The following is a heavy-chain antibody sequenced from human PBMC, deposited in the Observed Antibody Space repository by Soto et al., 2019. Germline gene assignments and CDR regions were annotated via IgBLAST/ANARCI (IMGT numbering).Heavy chain of an antibody. CDR1: GGSISSGGYY. J-gene: IGHJ5*02. Sequence: SETLSLTCTVSGGSISSGGYYWSWIRQHPGKGLEWIGYIYYSGSTYYNPSLKSRVTISVDTSKNQFSLKLSSVTAADTAVYYCARGYSSSWDHNWFDPWGQGTLVTVSS. CDR3: ARGYSSSWDHNWFDP. CDR2: IYYSGST. D-gene: IGHD6-13*01. V-gene: IGHV4-31*03.